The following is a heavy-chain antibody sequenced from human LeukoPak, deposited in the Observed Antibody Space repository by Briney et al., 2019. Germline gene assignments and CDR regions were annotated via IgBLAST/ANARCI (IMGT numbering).Heavy chain of an antibody. CDR3: ARGYCTNGVCYPYFDY. J-gene: IGHJ4*02. V-gene: IGHV1-3*01. D-gene: IGHD2-8*01. Sequence: ASVKVSCKASGYTLTSYAMHWVRQAPGQRLEWMGWINAGNGNTKYSQKFQGRVTITRDTSASTAYMELSSLRSEDTAVYYCARGYCTNGVCYPYFDYWGQGTLVTVSS. CDR1: GYTLTSYA. CDR2: INAGNGNT.